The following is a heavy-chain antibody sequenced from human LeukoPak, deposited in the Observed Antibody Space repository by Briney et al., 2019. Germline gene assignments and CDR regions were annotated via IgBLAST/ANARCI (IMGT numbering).Heavy chain of an antibody. V-gene: IGHV3-74*01. CDR1: GFTFSSYW. CDR3: ARGGESTGYYYVDT. J-gene: IGHJ5*02. D-gene: IGHD3-22*01. CDR2: INSDGSST. Sequence: GGSLRLSCAASGFTFSSYWMHWVRQAPGKGLVWVSRINSDGSSTIYADSVKGRFTISRDNAKNTLYLEMNSLRAEDTAVYYCARGGESTGYYYVDTWGQGTLVTVSS.